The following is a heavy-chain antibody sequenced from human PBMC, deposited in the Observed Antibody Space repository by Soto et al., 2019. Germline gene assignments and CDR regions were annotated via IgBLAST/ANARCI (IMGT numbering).Heavy chain of an antibody. CDR3: ARASWDGRFGY. CDR1: GGSISSGGYS. J-gene: IGHJ4*02. D-gene: IGHD1-26*01. V-gene: IGHV4-30-2*01. Sequence: SETLSLTCAVSGGSISSGGYSWSWIRQPPGKGLEWIGYIYHSGSTYYNPSLKSRVTISVDRSKNQFSLKLSSVTAADTAVYYCARASWDGRFGYWGQGTLVTVSS. CDR2: IYHSGST.